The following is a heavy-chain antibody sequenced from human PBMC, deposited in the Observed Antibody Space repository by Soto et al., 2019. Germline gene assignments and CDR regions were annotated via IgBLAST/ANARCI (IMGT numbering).Heavy chain of an antibody. J-gene: IGHJ4*02. Sequence: QVQLQESGPGLVKPSGTLSLTCVVSGGTIDNNYWWSWVRQSPGKGLEWIGEIYYNGNTNYNPSLTSRLTISVDKSKNQFALKLSSVTAADTAVYYCAREEYNSDWYGIDFWGQGTLVTVSS. V-gene: IGHV4-4*02. CDR3: AREEYNSDWYGIDF. CDR1: GGTIDNNYW. D-gene: IGHD6-19*01. CDR2: IYYNGNT.